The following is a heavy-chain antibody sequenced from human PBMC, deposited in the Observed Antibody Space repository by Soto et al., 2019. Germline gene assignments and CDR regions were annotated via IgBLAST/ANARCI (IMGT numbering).Heavy chain of an antibody. D-gene: IGHD3-22*01. J-gene: IGHJ5*02. CDR2: ISGSGGST. V-gene: IGHV3-23*01. CDR1: GFTFSSYA. CDR3: ARSGLALPYSASHWFDP. Sequence: GGSLRLSCAASGFTFSSYAMSWVRQAPGKGLEWVSAISGSGGSTYYADSVKGRFTISRDNSKNTLYLQMNSLRGEDTAVYYCARSGLALPYSASHWFDPWGHGTLVTVSS.